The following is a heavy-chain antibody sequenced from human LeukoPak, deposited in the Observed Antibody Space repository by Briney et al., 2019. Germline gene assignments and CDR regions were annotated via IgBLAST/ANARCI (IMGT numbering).Heavy chain of an antibody. CDR2: IIPIFGTA. CDR1: GGTFSSYA. CDR3: ARPLMYYYDSSGYYHDAFDI. J-gene: IGHJ3*02. D-gene: IGHD3-22*01. V-gene: IGHV1-69*01. Sequence: GASVKVSCKASGGTFSSYAISWVRQAPGQGLEWMGGIIPIFGTANYAQKFQGRVTITADESTSTAYMELSSLRSEDTAVYYCARPLMYYYDSSGYYHDAFDIWGQGTMVTVSS.